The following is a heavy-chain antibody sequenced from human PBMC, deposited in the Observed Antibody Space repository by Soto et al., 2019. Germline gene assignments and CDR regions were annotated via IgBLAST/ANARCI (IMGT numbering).Heavy chain of an antibody. V-gene: IGHV3-33*01. Sequence: QHGGSLRLSCAASGFTFSSYGMHWVRQAPGKGLEWVAVIWYDGSNKYYADSVKGRFTISRDNSKNTLYLQMNSLRAEDTAVYYCARDSAQYSSSWYSTYYYYGMDVWGQGTTVTVSS. CDR2: IWYDGSNK. CDR1: GFTFSSYG. D-gene: IGHD6-13*01. CDR3: ARDSAQYSSSWYSTYYYYGMDV. J-gene: IGHJ6*02.